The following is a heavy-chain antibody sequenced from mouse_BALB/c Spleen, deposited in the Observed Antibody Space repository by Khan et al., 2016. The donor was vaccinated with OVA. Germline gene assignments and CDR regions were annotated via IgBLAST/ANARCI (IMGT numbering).Heavy chain of an antibody. CDR2: IWAGVST. D-gene: IGHD1-3*01. Sequence: QVQLKQSGPGLVAPSQSLSITCTVSGFSLTSYGVHCVRQPPGKGPEWLGVIWAGVSTNYNPALMSRLSISKDNYKSLVFIKMNSLQTDGTAMNYCARLEDIWGEGTTLTVSS. V-gene: IGHV2-9*02. J-gene: IGHJ2*01. CDR3: ARLEDI. CDR1: GFSLTSYG.